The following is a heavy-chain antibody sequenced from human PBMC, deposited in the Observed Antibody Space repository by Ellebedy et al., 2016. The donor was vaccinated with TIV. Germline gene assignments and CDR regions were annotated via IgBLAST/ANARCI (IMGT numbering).Heavy chain of an antibody. CDR1: GFTFSSYG. CDR3: AKHRWSTDY. V-gene: IGHV3-30*18. Sequence: GGSLRLSCAASGFTFSSYGMHWVRQAPGKGLEWVAVISYDGSNKYYADSVKGRFTISRDNSKNTLYLQMNSLRAEDTAVYYCAKHRWSTDYWGQGTLVTVSS. J-gene: IGHJ4*02. CDR2: ISYDGSNK. D-gene: IGHD4-23*01.